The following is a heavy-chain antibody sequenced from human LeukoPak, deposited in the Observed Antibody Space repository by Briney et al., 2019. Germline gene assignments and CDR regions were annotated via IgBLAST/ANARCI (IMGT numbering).Heavy chain of an antibody. J-gene: IGHJ4*02. CDR2: ITSSSSHV. D-gene: IGHD4-17*01. V-gene: IGHV3-21*01. CDR1: GFTFSSYS. CDR3: ARDSYGDYEGY. Sequence: PGGSLRLSCAASGFTFSSYSMNWVRQAPGTGLEWVASITSSSSHVYYADSVKGRFTISRDNAKNSLYLQMNSLRAEDTAVYYCARDSYGDYEGYWGQGTLVTVSS.